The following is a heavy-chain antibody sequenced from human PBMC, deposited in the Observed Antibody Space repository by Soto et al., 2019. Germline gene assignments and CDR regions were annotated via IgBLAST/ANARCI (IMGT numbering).Heavy chain of an antibody. D-gene: IGHD6-6*01. Sequence: PGGSLRLSCVGYGFTFSSFEMNWVRQTPGKGLEWLSYIGRSGETIYYADSVKGRFTISRDNAKSSLFLQMNGLRDEDTGIYYCARDSRGGAARRPTFYYWGRGTLVPVSS. V-gene: IGHV3-48*03. CDR2: IGRSGETI. CDR3: ARDSRGGAARRPTFYY. J-gene: IGHJ4*02. CDR1: GFTFSSFE.